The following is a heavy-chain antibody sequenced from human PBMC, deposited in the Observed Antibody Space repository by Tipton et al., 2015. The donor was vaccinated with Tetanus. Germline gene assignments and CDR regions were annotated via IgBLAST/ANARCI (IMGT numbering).Heavy chain of an antibody. D-gene: IGHD2-8*01. CDR1: GGSISGYY. CDR2: FYYSGST. V-gene: IGHV4-59*01. Sequence: TLSLTCTVSGGSISGYYWNWIRQPPGKGLEWIGYFYYSGSTNYNPSLKSRVTMSGDTSKNQFSLKLTSVTAADTAVYYCARDPSGGVRYFDYWGQGTLVTVSS. J-gene: IGHJ4*02. CDR3: ARDPSGGVRYFDY.